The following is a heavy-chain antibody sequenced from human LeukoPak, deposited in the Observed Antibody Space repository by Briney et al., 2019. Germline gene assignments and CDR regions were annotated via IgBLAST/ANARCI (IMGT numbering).Heavy chain of an antibody. Sequence: PGRSLRLSCAASGFTFSSYAMYWVRQAPGKGLEWVALMSYDGSNKYYADSVKGRFTISGDNSKNTLYLQINSLRAEDTAVYYCAREGREWLSVGIDYWGRGTLVTVSS. J-gene: IGHJ4*02. V-gene: IGHV3-30-3*01. D-gene: IGHD6-19*01. CDR1: GFTFSSYA. CDR2: MSYDGSNK. CDR3: AREGREWLSVGIDY.